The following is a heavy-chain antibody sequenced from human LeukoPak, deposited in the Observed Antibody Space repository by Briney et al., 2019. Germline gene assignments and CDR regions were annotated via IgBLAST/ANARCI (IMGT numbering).Heavy chain of an antibody. V-gene: IGHV3-20*04. J-gene: IGHJ6*02. D-gene: IGHD3-10*01. CDR3: ARVRGGYYGSGTQDGMDV. Sequence: TGGSLRLSCVVSGPTFDDHGMNWVRQVPGKGLEWVSGISWNSVTTTYADSVKGRFTISRDNAKNSLYLQMNSLRAEDTAVYYCARVRGGYYGSGTQDGMDVWGQGTTVTVSS. CDR2: ISWNSVTT. CDR1: GPTFDDHG.